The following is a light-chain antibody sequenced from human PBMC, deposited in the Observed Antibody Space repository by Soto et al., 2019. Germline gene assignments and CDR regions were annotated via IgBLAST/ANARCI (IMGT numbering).Light chain of an antibody. Sequence: EIVMTQSPATLAVPPGERATLSCRASQSVRINVAWYQQKNGQAPRLLVYGASTRASGIPDRFSGSGSGTDFTLTISRLEPEDFAVYYCQQYGSSGTFGQGTKVDIK. V-gene: IGKV3-20*01. CDR3: QQYGSSGT. CDR1: QSVRIN. CDR2: GAS. J-gene: IGKJ1*01.